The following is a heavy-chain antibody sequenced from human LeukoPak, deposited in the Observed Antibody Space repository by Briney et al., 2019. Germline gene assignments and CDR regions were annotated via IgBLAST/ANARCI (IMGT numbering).Heavy chain of an antibody. Sequence: PGGSLRLSCAASGFTFDDYAMHWVRQAPGEGLEWVSPISWDGGSTYYADSVKGRFTISRDNSKNSLYLQMNSLRAEDTALYYCAKAHAYDSSGCLGYWGQGTLVTVSS. CDR1: GFTFDDYA. CDR3: AKAHAYDSSGCLGY. V-gene: IGHV3-43D*03. J-gene: IGHJ4*02. CDR2: ISWDGGST. D-gene: IGHD3-22*01.